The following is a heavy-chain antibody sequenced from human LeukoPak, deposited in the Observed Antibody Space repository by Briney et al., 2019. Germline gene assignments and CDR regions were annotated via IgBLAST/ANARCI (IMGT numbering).Heavy chain of an antibody. J-gene: IGHJ4*02. CDR3: ARAAYYYDSRGYYFDY. CDR1: GGSFSGYY. Sequence: PSETLSLTCAVYGGSFSGYYWSWIRQPPGKGLEWIGEINHSGSTNYNPSLKSRVPISVDTSATLLSLELSSVTAADTAVYYCARAAYYYDSRGYYFDYWGQGTLVTVSS. CDR2: INHSGST. V-gene: IGHV4-34*01. D-gene: IGHD3-22*01.